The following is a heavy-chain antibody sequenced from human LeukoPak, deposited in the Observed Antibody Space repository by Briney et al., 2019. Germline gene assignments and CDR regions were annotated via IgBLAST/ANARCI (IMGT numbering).Heavy chain of an antibody. CDR1: GYTFTGYY. V-gene: IGHV1-2*02. CDR2: INPNSGGT. CDR3: ARGIVGAIPWFDP. J-gene: IGHJ5*02. D-gene: IGHD1-26*01. Sequence: GASVKVSCKASGYTFTGYYMHWVRQAPGQGLEWMGWINPNSGGTNYAQKFQGRVTMTRDTSISTAYMELSRLRSDDTAVYYRARGIVGAIPWFDPWGQGTLVTVSS.